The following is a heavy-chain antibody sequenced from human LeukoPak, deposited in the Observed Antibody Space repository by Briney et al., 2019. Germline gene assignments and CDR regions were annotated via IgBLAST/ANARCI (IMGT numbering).Heavy chain of an antibody. Sequence: AGRSLRLPCAASGFTFSSYGMHWVRQAPGKGLEWVAVIWYDGSNKYYADSVKGRFTISRDNSKNTLYLQMNSLRAEDTAVYYCAKGGLFGELFPLDYWGQGTLVTVSS. D-gene: IGHD3-10*02. CDR1: GFTFSSYG. J-gene: IGHJ4*02. V-gene: IGHV3-33*06. CDR2: IWYDGSNK. CDR3: AKGGLFGELFPLDY.